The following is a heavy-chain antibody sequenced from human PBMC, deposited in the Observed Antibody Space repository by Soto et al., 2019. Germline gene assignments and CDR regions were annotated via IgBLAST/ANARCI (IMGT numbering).Heavy chain of an antibody. V-gene: IGHV3-33*01. CDR3: ARLDDIVVVPAATPYYGMDV. CDR2: IWYDGSNK. J-gene: IGHJ6*02. CDR1: GFTSSSYG. D-gene: IGHD2-2*02. Sequence: GGSLRLSCAASGFTSSSYGMHWVRQAPGKGLEWVAVIWYDGSNKYYADSVKGRFTISRDNSKNTLYLQMNSLRAEDTAVYYCARLDDIVVVPAATPYYGMDVWGLGTTVTVSS.